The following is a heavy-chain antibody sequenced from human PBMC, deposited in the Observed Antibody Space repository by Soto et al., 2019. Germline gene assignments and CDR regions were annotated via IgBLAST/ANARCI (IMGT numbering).Heavy chain of an antibody. V-gene: IGHV1-46*01. Sequence: GASVKVSCKASGYSFTRYYMHWVRQAPGQGPEWMGIINPSGGSTSYAQKFQGRVTMTRDTSTSTAYMELSSLRSEDTAVYYCAKDNRIGYCSNGVCYGAPHTDHWGQGTLVTVSS. D-gene: IGHD2-8*01. CDR1: GYSFTRYY. CDR2: INPSGGST. CDR3: AKDNRIGYCSNGVCYGAPHTDH. J-gene: IGHJ4*02.